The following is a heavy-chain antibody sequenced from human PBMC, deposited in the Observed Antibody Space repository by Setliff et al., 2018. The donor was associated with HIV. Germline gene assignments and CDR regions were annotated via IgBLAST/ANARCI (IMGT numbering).Heavy chain of an antibody. CDR1: GYTFSNHT. D-gene: IGHD3-9*01. V-gene: IGHV1-3*01. J-gene: IGHJ4*02. CDR2: LNAGYGNT. Sequence: ASVKVSCRASGYTFSNHTIHWVRQAPGKRPEWMGWLNAGYGNTKYSQKLQGRVTITRDISASTAYMELSSLRSEDTAVYYCARSGLVYDDVLTGPPTDYWGQGTLGTVS. CDR3: ARSGLVYDDVLTGPPTDY.